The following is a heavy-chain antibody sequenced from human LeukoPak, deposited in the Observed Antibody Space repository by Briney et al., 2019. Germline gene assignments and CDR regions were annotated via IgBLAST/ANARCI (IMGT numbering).Heavy chain of an antibody. CDR1: GFTFSSYS. V-gene: IGHV3-21*01. J-gene: IGHJ3*02. D-gene: IGHD5-18*01. CDR3: TRGQLGFRQNAFDI. Sequence: PGGSLRLSCAASGFTFSSYSMNWVRQAPGKGLEWVSSISSSSSYIYYADSVKGRFTISRDNAKNSLYLQMNSLRAEDTAVYYCTRGQLGFRQNAFDIWGQGTMVTVSS. CDR2: ISSSSSYI.